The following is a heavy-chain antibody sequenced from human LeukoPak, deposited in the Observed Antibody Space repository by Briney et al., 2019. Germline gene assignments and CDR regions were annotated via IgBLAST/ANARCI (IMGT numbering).Heavy chain of an antibody. CDR1: GISLTNYA. CDR3: ARDTKYAFDN. J-gene: IGHJ4*02. CDR2: IGISSGNT. Sequence: QSGGSLRLSCVVSGISLTNYAMTWVRQAPGKGLEWISYIGISSGNTKYADSVKGRFTISGDKAKNSVYLQMNSLRVEDTAVYYCARDTKYAFDNWGQGTLVTVSS. D-gene: IGHD2-2*01. V-gene: IGHV3-48*01.